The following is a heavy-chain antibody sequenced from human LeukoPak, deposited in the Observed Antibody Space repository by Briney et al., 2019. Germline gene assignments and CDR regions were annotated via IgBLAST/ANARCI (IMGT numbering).Heavy chain of an antibody. J-gene: IGHJ4*02. CDR1: GYTLTELS. D-gene: IGHD3-9*01. Sequence: ASVKVSCKVSGYTLTELSTHWVRQAPGKGLEWLGGFDPGDDEIIYAQRFQGRVTMTEDTSTDTAYMELSSLRSEDTAVYYCPTGTHYDILPHWGQGTLVTVSS. CDR2: FDPGDDEI. CDR3: PTGTHYDILPH. V-gene: IGHV1-24*01.